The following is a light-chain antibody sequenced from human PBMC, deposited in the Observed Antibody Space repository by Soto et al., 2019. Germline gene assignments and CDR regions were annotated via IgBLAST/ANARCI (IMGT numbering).Light chain of an antibody. V-gene: IGKV3-20*01. CDR2: GAS. Sequence: EIVLTQSPGTLSLSPGERATLSCRASQSVSSSYLAWYQQKPGQAPRLLISGASSRATGFPDRFSGSGSGTDFTLTISRLEPEDFAVYYCQQYDTYFRYTFGQGTKLDIK. CDR3: QQYDTYFRYT. CDR1: QSVSSSY. J-gene: IGKJ2*01.